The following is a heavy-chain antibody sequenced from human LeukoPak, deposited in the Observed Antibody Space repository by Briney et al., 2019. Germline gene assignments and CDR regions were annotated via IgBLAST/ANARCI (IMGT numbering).Heavy chain of an antibody. D-gene: IGHD5-24*01. Sequence: SETLSLTCTVSGGSISSYSCSWIRQPPGKGLEWIGYIYYSGGTSYNPSLRSRVTVSVDTSKNQFSLKLSSVTAADTAVYYCARHRDGYSNQAFDYWGQGTLVTVSS. V-gene: IGHV4-59*01. J-gene: IGHJ4*02. CDR3: ARHRDGYSNQAFDY. CDR1: GGSISSYS. CDR2: IYYSGGT.